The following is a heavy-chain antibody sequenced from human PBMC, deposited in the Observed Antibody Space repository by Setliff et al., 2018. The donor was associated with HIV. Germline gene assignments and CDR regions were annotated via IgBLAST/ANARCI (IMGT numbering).Heavy chain of an antibody. D-gene: IGHD3-22*01. CDR2: ISSSGST. CDR1: GGSISSSNYY. V-gene: IGHV4-39*07. CDR3: ARDPHYFDTSGHYSWFYFDY. J-gene: IGHJ4*02. Sequence: TSETLSLTCTVSGGSISSSNYYWGWIRQSPGRGLEWIGSISSSGSTTYHPSLRSRVTVSAATSKNQFSLKLTSVTAADTAVYFCARDPHYFDTSGHYSWFYFDYWGQGTLVTSPQ.